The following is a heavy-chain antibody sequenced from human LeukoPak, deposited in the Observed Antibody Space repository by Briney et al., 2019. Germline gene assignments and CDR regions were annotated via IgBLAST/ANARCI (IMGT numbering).Heavy chain of an antibody. Sequence: ASVKVSCKASGYTFTSNYIHWVRQAPGQGLEWMGMIYPRDGSTSYAQKFQGRVTVTRDTSTSTVHMELSSLRSEDTAVYYCARERDYYDSSGYYYSHSEYFQHWGQGTLVTVSS. CDR2: IYPRDGST. CDR1: GYTFTSNY. J-gene: IGHJ1*01. V-gene: IGHV1-46*01. D-gene: IGHD3-22*01. CDR3: ARERDYYDSSGYYYSHSEYFQH.